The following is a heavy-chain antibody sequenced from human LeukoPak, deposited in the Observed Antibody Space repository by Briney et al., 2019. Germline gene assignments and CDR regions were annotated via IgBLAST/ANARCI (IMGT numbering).Heavy chain of an antibody. J-gene: IGHJ4*02. CDR2: INPSGGRT. Sequence: ASVKVSCKASGYTFTSYYMDWVRQAPGQGLEWMGIINPSGGRTSYAQKFQGRVTMTRDTSTSTVYMELSSLRSEDTAVYYCARGLTIFGVVSPLDYWGQGTLVTVSS. D-gene: IGHD3-3*01. V-gene: IGHV1-46*01. CDR1: GYTFTSYY. CDR3: ARGLTIFGVVSPLDY.